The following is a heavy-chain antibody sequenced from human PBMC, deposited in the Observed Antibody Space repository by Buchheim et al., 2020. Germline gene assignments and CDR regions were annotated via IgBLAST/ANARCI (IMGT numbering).Heavy chain of an antibody. CDR2: IIPILGIA. D-gene: IGHD3-3*01. CDR1: GGTFSSYA. V-gene: IGHV1-69*04. J-gene: IGHJ4*02. Sequence: QVQLVQSGAEVKKPGSSVKVSCKASGGTFSSYAISWVRQAPGQGLEWMGRIIPILGIANYAQKFQGRVTITADKSTSTAYMELSSLRSEDTAVYYCARERSLGSDYDFLSGYLLHWGQGTL. CDR3: ARERSLGSDYDFLSGYLLH.